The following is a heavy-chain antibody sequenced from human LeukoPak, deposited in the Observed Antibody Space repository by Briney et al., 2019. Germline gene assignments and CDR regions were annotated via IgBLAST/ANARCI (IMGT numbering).Heavy chain of an antibody. CDR2: IGGTGVRT. V-gene: IGHV3-23*01. CDR3: AKDRLGGPYFFHY. D-gene: IGHD3-16*01. Sequence: GGSLRLSCASSGFTFSSYAMSWVRQAPGKGLEWVSTIGGTGVRTYYADSVKGRFTISRDNSKNILYLQINSLRAEDTAVYFCAKDRLGGPYFFHYWGQGTLVTVSS. CDR1: GFTFSSYA. J-gene: IGHJ4*02.